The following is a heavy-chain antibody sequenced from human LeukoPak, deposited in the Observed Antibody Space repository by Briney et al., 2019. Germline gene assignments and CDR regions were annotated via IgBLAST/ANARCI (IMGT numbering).Heavy chain of an antibody. V-gene: IGHV1-69*05. J-gene: IGHJ5*02. Sequence: SVKVSCKASGGTFSSYAISWVRQAPGQGLEWTGGIIPIFGTANYAQKFQGRVTITTDESTSTAYMELSSLRSEDTAVYYCAEGSPYCSSTSCYVWFDPWGQGTLVTVSS. CDR2: IIPIFGTA. CDR3: AEGSPYCSSTSCYVWFDP. D-gene: IGHD2-2*01. CDR1: GGTFSSYA.